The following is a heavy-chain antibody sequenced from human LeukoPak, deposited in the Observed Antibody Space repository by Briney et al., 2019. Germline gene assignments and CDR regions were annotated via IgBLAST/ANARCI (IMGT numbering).Heavy chain of an antibody. J-gene: IGHJ3*02. V-gene: IGHV3-11*01. D-gene: IGHD2-15*01. Sequence: GGSLRLSCAASGFTFSDSYMSWIRQAPGKGLEWVSYISTSSTTIHYADSVKGRFTISRDNAKNSLYLQMNSLRAEDTAVYYCARHRSGGSQDDAFDIWGQGTMVTVSS. CDR3: ARHRSGGSQDDAFDI. CDR1: GFTFSDSY. CDR2: ISTSSTTI.